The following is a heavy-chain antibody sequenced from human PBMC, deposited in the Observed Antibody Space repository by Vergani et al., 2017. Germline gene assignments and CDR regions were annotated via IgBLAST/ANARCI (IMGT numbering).Heavy chain of an antibody. Sequence: EEQLLESGGGLVQPGGSLRLSCAASGFSFSNYGMTWVRQAPGKGLEWVSTISASGASTYYADSVKCRFTISRDNSKNTLYLQMNSLRDDDTAVYYCANTYGSGYKVRSDYWGQGTLVTVSS. CDR3: ANTYGSGYKVRSDY. V-gene: IGHV3-23*01. J-gene: IGHJ4*02. CDR1: GFSFSNYG. CDR2: ISASGAST. D-gene: IGHD2-15*01.